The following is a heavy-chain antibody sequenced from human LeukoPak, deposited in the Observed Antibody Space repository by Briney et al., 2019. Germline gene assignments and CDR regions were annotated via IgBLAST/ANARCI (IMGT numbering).Heavy chain of an antibody. CDR3: ARGHYDFWSGYYVAFDY. CDR1: GGSFSGYY. D-gene: IGHD3-3*01. V-gene: IGHV4-34*01. CDR2: INHSGST. J-gene: IGHJ4*02. Sequence: SETLSLTCAVYGGSFSGYYWSWIRQPPGKGLEWIGEINHSGSTNYNPSLKSRVTISVDTSKNQFSLKLSSVTAADTAVYYCARGHYDFWSGYYVAFDYWGQGTLATVSS.